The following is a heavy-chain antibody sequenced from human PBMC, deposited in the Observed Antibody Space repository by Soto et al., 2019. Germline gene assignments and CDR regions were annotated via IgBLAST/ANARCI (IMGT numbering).Heavy chain of an antibody. D-gene: IGHD6-13*01. CDR2: IKSKTDGGTT. Sequence: SLRLSCAASGFTFSNAWINWVRQAPGKGLEWVGRIKSKTDGGTTDYAAPVKGRFAISRDDSKNMVYLEMNSLKTEDTAVYYCAKGSQQLSGPIDYWGQGTLVTSPQ. J-gene: IGHJ4*02. CDR1: GFTFSNAW. V-gene: IGHV3-15*07. CDR3: AKGSQQLSGPIDY.